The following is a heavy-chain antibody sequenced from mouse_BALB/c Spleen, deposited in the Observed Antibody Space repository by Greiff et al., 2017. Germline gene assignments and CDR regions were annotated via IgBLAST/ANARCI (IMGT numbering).Heavy chain of an antibody. CDR3: TRDGGGLLRSYWYFDV. V-gene: IGHV5-6-4*01. CDR2: ISSGGSYT. CDR1: GFTFSSYT. D-gene: IGHD1-1*01. Sequence: EVQGVESGGGLVKPGGSLKLSCAASGFTFSSYTMSWVRQTPEKRLEWVATISSGGSYTYYPDSVKGRFTISRDNAKNTLYLQMSSLKSEDTAMYYCTRDGGGLLRSYWYFDVWGAGTTVTVSS. J-gene: IGHJ1*01.